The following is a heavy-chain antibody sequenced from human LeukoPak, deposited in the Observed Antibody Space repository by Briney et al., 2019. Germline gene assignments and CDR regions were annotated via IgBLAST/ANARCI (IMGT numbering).Heavy chain of an antibody. D-gene: IGHD2-8*01. CDR3: ATLMDLVNDAFDI. CDR1: GYTFTSYD. CDR2: MNPNSGNT. J-gene: IGHJ3*02. V-gene: IGHV1-8*01. Sequence: GASVKVSCKASGYTFTSYDINWVRQATGQGLEWMGWMNPNSGNTGYAQKFQGRVTMTRNTSISTAYMELSSLRSEDTAVYYCATLMDLVNDAFDIWGQGTMVTVSS.